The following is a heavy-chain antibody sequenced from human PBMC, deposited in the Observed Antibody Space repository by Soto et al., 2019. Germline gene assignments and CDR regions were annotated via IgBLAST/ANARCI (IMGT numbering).Heavy chain of an antibody. D-gene: IGHD3-22*01. Sequence: QITLKESGPTLVKPTQTLTLTCTFSGFSLSTSGMGVGWIRQPPGKALEWLVFVYWDDVKNYSPSPKSRLTITTDTSKTQVVLTMTNMDSVDTATYSCAHTHNGYYEDFDDWGQGTLVTVSS. CDR2: VYWDDVK. CDR1: GFSLSTSGMG. CDR3: AHTHNGYYEDFDD. V-gene: IGHV2-5*02. J-gene: IGHJ4*02.